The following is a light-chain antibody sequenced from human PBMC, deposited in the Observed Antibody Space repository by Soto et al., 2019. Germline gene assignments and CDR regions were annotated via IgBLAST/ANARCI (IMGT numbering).Light chain of an antibody. J-gene: IGKJ2*01. CDR1: QSVLYSSNNKNY. Sequence: DIVMTQSPDSLAVSLGERATINCKSSQSVLYSSNNKNYLAWLQQKPGQPPKLLISWASTRESGVPDRFSGSGSGTDFTLTISSLQAEDVAVYYCQQYYTTPYTFGQGTKLEIK. CDR3: QQYYTTPYT. V-gene: IGKV4-1*01. CDR2: WAS.